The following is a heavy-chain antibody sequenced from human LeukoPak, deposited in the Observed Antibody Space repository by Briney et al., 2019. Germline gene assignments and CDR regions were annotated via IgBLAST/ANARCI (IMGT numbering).Heavy chain of an antibody. CDR2: IYYSGST. CDR1: GGSISSYY. J-gene: IGHJ5*02. D-gene: IGHD2-2*02. V-gene: IGHV4-59*01. CDR3: ARALVVPAAIGFDP. Sequence: SETLSLTCTVSGGSISSYYWSWIRQPPGKGLEWIGYIYYSGSTNYNPSLKSRVTISVDTSKNQFSLKLSSVTAADTAVYYCARALVVPAAIGFDPWGQGALVTVPS.